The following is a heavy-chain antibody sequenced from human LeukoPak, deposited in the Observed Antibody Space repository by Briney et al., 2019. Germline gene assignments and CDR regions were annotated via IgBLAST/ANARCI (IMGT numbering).Heavy chain of an antibody. D-gene: IGHD1-26*01. CDR3: AREGLPRHVGLEDWYFDL. CDR1: GFTFSSYS. Sequence: PGGSLRLSCAASGFTFSSYSMNWVRQAPGKGLEWASSISSSSSYIYYADSVKGRFTITRDNAKNSLYLQMNSLRAEDTAVYYCAREGLPRHVGLEDWYFDLWGRGTLVTVSS. J-gene: IGHJ2*01. CDR2: ISSSSSYI. V-gene: IGHV3-21*01.